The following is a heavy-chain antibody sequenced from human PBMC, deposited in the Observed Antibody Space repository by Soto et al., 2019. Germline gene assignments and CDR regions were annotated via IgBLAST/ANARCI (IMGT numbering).Heavy chain of an antibody. Sequence: QMQLVQSGPEVKKPGTSVKVSCKASGFTFTSSAVQWVRQARGQRLEWIGWIVVGSGNTNYAQKFKERVTITRDMSTSTAYMELSSLRSEDTAVYYCAADLRVGATTFDYWGQGTLVTVSS. J-gene: IGHJ4*02. V-gene: IGHV1-58*01. D-gene: IGHD1-26*01. CDR3: AADLRVGATTFDY. CDR2: IVVGSGNT. CDR1: GFTFTSSA.